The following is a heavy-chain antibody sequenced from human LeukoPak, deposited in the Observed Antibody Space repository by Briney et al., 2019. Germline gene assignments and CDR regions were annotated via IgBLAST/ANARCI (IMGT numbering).Heavy chain of an antibody. CDR2: ISAGGGST. D-gene: IGHD6-19*01. V-gene: IGHV3-23*01. Sequence: GGSLKLSCAASGVTFSSYAMSWVHQAPGKGLEWVSVISAGGGSTHYADSVKGRFAISRDNSKNTVYLQMNSLRVEDTALYYCALRRGSSGWSGRWFDPWGQGTLVTVSS. CDR3: ALRRGSSGWSGRWFDP. J-gene: IGHJ5*02. CDR1: GVTFSSYA.